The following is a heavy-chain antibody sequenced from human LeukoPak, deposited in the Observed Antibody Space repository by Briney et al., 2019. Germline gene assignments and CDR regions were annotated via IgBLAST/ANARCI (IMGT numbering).Heavy chain of an antibody. CDR1: GFTFSAYN. Sequence: PGGSLRLSCAASGFTFSAYNIHWVRQAPGKGLEWMAFIRHDETSKYYIDYVKGRFTISRDNSKNTLYLQMNSLRPEDTAVYYCVKDYGSGTCALDYWGQGALVTVSS. D-gene: IGHD3-10*01. V-gene: IGHV3-30*02. CDR2: IRHDETSK. J-gene: IGHJ4*02. CDR3: VKDYGSGTCALDY.